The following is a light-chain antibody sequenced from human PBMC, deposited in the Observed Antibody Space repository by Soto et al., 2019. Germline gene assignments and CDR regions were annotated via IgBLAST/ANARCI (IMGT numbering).Light chain of an antibody. CDR2: DAS. Sequence: EVVLTQSPATLSLSPGDRATLCCRAGQSVSKFIAWYQHKPGQAPRLLIYDASNRATGIPASFSGSGSRTDFTLTITSLESEDLAVYYCQHRGRFGQGTKVDIK. CDR1: QSVSKF. CDR3: QHRGR. J-gene: IGKJ1*01. V-gene: IGKV3-11*01.